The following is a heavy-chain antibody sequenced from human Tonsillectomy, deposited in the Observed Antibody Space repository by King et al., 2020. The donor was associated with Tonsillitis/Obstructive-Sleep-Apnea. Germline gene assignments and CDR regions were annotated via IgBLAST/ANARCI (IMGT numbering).Heavy chain of an antibody. CDR1: GYSFTTSW. V-gene: IGHV5-10-1*03. CDR2: IDPSDSYT. J-gene: IGHJ6*02. D-gene: IGHD1-1*01. CDR3: ARLEVSTSPPFYYYAMDV. Sequence: VKLVQSGAEVKKPGESLRISCTGSGYSFTTSWTIWVRQMPGKGLEWMGMIDPSDSYTDYSPSFQGHVPISADKSITTAYLQWSSLKASDTAMYYCARLEVSTSPPFYYYAMDVWGQGTTVTVSS.